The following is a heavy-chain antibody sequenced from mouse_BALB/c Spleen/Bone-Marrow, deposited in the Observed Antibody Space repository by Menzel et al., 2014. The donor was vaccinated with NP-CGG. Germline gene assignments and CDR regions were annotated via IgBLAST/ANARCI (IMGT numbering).Heavy chain of an antibody. CDR3: ARLGYYGWFAY. V-gene: IGHV4-1*02. CDR1: GFDFSRYW. J-gene: IGHJ3*01. CDR2: INPESNTI. D-gene: IGHD2-3*01. Sequence: EVKLMESGGGLVQPGGSLKPSCAASGFDFSRYWMSWVRQAPGKGLQWIGEINPESNTINYTPSLKDKFIISRDNAKNTLYLQMSKVRPEDTALYCCARLGYYGWFAYWGQGTLVTVSA.